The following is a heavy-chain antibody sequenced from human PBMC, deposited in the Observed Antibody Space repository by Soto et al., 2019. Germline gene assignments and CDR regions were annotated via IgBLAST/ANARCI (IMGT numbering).Heavy chain of an antibody. CDR3: ATSQKGYNWNYFDH. D-gene: IGHD1-20*01. V-gene: IGHV4-39*01. Sequence: PSQTLSLTCAVAGASLSGRYYYWAWLRQSPGKGPEWIGSVFYTGFTSYNPSLESRVSVSVDTSRSQFSLKLSAVTAADTAVYYCATSQKGYNWNYFDHWGQGALVTVSS. J-gene: IGHJ4*02. CDR2: VFYTGFT. CDR1: GASLSGRYYY.